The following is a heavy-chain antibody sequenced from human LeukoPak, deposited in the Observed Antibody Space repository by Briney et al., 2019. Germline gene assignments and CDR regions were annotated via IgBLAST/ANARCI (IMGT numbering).Heavy chain of an antibody. CDR3: ARSELLWFGGVNSGFDY. J-gene: IGHJ4*02. CDR1: GASISSSRHY. CDR2: ISYSGTT. Sequence: SETLSLTCTVSGASISSSRHYWGWIRQPPGKGLEWIGSISYSGTTYHNPSLKSRITISVDTSRNQFSLKLSSVTAADTAVYYCARSELLWFGGVNSGFDYWGQGTLVTVSS. D-gene: IGHD3-10*01. V-gene: IGHV4-39*07.